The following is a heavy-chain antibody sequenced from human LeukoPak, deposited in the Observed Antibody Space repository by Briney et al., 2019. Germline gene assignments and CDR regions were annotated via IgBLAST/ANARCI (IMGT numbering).Heavy chain of an antibody. CDR2: IYYSGST. CDR1: GDSIRSSSNY. Sequence: SETLSLTCPVSGDSIRSSSNYWGWIRQPPGKGLEWIGSIYYSGSTYYNPSLKSRVTISVDMSKNQFSLTLTSMTAADTAVYYCARAKFYDSPGYYRFTAIHDAFDFWGRGTMVTVSS. D-gene: IGHD3-22*01. CDR3: ARAKFYDSPGYYRFTAIHDAFDF. J-gene: IGHJ3*01. V-gene: IGHV4-39*07.